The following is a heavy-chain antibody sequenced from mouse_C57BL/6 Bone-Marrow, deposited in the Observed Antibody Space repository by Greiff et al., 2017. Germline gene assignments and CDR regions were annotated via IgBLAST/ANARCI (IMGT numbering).Heavy chain of an antibody. J-gene: IGHJ1*03. V-gene: IGHV14-1*01. Sequence: EVKLMESGAELVRPGASVKLSCTASGFNIKDYYMHWVKQRPEQGLEWIGRIDPEDGDTEYAPKFQGKATMTADTSSNTAYLQLSSLTSEDTAVYYCTTWGYYGSSPFWYFDVWGTGTTVTVSS. CDR3: TTWGYYGSSPFWYFDV. CDR1: GFNIKDYY. CDR2: IDPEDGDT. D-gene: IGHD1-1*01.